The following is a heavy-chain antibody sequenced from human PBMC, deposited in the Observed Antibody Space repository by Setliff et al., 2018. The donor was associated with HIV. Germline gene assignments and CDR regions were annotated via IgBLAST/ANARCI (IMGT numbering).Heavy chain of an antibody. CDR1: GFTFSSYG. V-gene: IGHV3-30*02. D-gene: IGHD5-12*01. CDR3: ATVYSGWKHLDN. Sequence: GGSLRLSCAASGFTFSSYGMHWVRQAPGKGLEWVAFIWYDGSNKYYADSVKGRFTISRDNSKNTLYLQMSSLRAEDTGVYYCATVYSGWKHLDNWGQGTLVTVSS. CDR2: IWYDGSNK. J-gene: IGHJ4*02.